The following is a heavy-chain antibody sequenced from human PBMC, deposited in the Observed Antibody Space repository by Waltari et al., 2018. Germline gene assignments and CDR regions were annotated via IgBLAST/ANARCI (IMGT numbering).Heavy chain of an antibody. CDR3: ARQRNNYGDSDS. CDR1: GVSISSGDYF. D-gene: IGHD4-17*01. Sequence: QVQLQESGPGLLKPSQTLSLTCTVSGVSISSGDYFWTWIRQPPGKALEWIGCIYYSENTYYNPSLQSRVSISIDTSKNQFSLKLSSVTAADTAAYYCARQRNNYGDSDSWGQGTLVTVSS. CDR2: IYYSENT. J-gene: IGHJ5*01. V-gene: IGHV4-30-4*08.